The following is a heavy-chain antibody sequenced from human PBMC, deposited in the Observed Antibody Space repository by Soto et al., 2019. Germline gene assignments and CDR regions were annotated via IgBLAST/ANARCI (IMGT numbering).Heavy chain of an antibody. V-gene: IGHV6-1*01. CDR1: GDSVSSNSAT. CDR2: TYYRSTWYN. CDR3: TRDPEGRFYFDY. Sequence: SQTLSLTCAISGDSVSSNSATWNWNRQSPSRGLEWLGRTYYRSTWYNDYAVSMRSRITTNPDTSKNQFSLQLNSVTPEDTAVYYCTRDPEGRFYFDYWGQGTLVTVSS. J-gene: IGHJ4*02.